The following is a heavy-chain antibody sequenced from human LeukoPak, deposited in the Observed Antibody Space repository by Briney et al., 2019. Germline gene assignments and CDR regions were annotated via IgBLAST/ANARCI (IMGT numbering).Heavy chain of an antibody. V-gene: IGHV4-59*11. CDR2: IYHSGST. CDR1: GGSISSHF. D-gene: IGHD3-10*01. CDR3: ARGPPGAYYGSGSYSYYMDV. J-gene: IGHJ6*03. Sequence: SETLSPTCSVSGGSISSHFWSWIRQPPGKGLEWIGYIYHSGSTNYNPSLNSRVTISVDTSKKQFSLKLSSVTAADTAVYYCARGPPGAYYGSGSYSYYMDVWGKGTTVTVSS.